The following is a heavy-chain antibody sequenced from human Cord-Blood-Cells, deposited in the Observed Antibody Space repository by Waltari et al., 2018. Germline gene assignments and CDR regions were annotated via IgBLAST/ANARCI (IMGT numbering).Heavy chain of an antibody. CDR2: IIPIFGTA. CDR1: GRTFSSYA. V-gene: IGHV1-69*01. CDR3: ARWTTAMVTYFDY. Sequence: QLQLVQSGAEVKKPGSSVQVSCKASGRTFSSYAIRWVRQAPGQGLEWMGGIIPIFGTANYAQKFQGRVTITADESTSTAYMELSSLRSEDTAVYYCARWTTAMVTYFDYWGQGTLVTVSS. D-gene: IGHD5-18*01. J-gene: IGHJ4*02.